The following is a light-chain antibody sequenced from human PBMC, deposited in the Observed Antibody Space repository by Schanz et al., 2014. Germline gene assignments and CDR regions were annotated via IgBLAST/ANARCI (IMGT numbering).Light chain of an antibody. J-gene: IGLJ3*02. V-gene: IGLV2-23*01. CDR3: CSYAGSSTWV. CDR2: EGS. CDR1: TNYGGSYNL. Sequence: QSALTQPASVSGSPGQSITISCTATTNYGGSYNLVSWYQQSPGKAPQLMIYEGSKRPSGVSNRISGSKSGNTASLTISGVQAEDEADYYCCSYAGSSTWVFGGGTKLTVL.